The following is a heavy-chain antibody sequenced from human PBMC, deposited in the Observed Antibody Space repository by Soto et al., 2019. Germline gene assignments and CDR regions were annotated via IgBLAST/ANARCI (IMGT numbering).Heavy chain of an antibody. CDR1: GGTFRTNA. CDR2: IIPIFPTP. J-gene: IGHJ6*02. Sequence: QVQLVQSGAEVKKPGSSVKISCKASGGTFRTNAFSWVRQAPGQGLEWMGGIIPIFPTPDYAQKFQSRVTITSDESTTTTYMELSSLRSEDTAIYYCARDKDRLQLGGNYYYIMDVWGQGTTVTVSS. CDR3: ARDKDRLQLGGNYYYIMDV. D-gene: IGHD1-1*01. V-gene: IGHV1-69*05.